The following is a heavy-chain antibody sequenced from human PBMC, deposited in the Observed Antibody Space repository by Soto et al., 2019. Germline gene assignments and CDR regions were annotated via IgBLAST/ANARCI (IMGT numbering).Heavy chain of an antibody. CDR3: AKTSGLIDPYWE. J-gene: IGHJ4*02. Sequence: EVQLLESGGDLVQPGGSLRLSCAASGFTFSTYAMSWVRQAPGKGLEWVSSISISGDNTYYADSVRGRFTISRDNSKNTLYLQMNSLRAEDTALYYCAKTSGLIDPYWEWGLGTLVTVSS. CDR1: GFTFSTYA. CDR2: ISISGDNT. V-gene: IGHV3-23*01. D-gene: IGHD1-26*01.